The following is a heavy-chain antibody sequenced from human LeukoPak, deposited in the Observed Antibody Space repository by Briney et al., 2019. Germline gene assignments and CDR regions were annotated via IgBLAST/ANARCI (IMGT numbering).Heavy chain of an antibody. Sequence: PGGSLKLSCVASGFTFSSSALSWVRQAPGKGLEWVSGTSGSADITYYADSVKGRFTISRDNSKNTLYLQMSSLRAEDTAVYYCVKPRDGYYLGDAFDVWGQGTVVTV. D-gene: IGHD3-22*01. V-gene: IGHV3-23*01. J-gene: IGHJ3*01. CDR3: VKPRDGYYLGDAFDV. CDR1: GFTFSSSA. CDR2: TSGSADIT.